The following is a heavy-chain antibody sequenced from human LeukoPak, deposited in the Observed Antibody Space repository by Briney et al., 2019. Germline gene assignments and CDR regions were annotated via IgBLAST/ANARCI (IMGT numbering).Heavy chain of an antibody. CDR1: GGSFSGYY. V-gene: IGHV4-34*01. CDR2: INHSGST. CDR3: ARGPKTIEVAGTFRSQLGAFDI. J-gene: IGHJ3*02. D-gene: IGHD6-19*01. Sequence: SETLSLICAVYGGSFSGYYWSWIRHPPGKGRDWIGEINHSGSTNYNPSLKSRVTISVDTSKNQFSLKLTTVADADTDVYSCARGPKTIEVAGTFRSQLGAFDIWGQGPMVTVSS.